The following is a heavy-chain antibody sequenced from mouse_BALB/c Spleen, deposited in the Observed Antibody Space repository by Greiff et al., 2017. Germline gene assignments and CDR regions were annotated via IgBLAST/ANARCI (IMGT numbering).Heavy chain of an antibody. CDR3: ARGNWDVYYAMDY. CDR2: IDPANGNT. Sequence: VQLKESGAELVKPGASVKLSCTASGFNIKDTYMHWVKQRPEQGLEWIGRIDPANGNTKYDPKFQGKATITADTSSNTAYLQLSSLTSEDTAVYYCARGNWDVYYAMDYWGQGTSVTVSS. J-gene: IGHJ4*01. CDR1: GFNIKDTY. D-gene: IGHD4-1*01. V-gene: IGHV14-3*02.